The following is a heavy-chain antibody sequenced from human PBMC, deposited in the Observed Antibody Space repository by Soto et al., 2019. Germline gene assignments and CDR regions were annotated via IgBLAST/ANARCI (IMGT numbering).Heavy chain of an antibody. D-gene: IGHD4-17*01. J-gene: IGHJ3*02. CDR3: ARADGDYAGLADGFDS. CDR1: GYTFTSYD. Sequence: ASVKVSCKASGYTFTSYDINWVRQATGQGLEWMGWMNPNSGNTGYAQKFQGRVTMTRNTSISTAYMELSSLRSEDTAVYYCARADGDYAGLADGFDSWGQGTMVTV. V-gene: IGHV1-8*01. CDR2: MNPNSGNT.